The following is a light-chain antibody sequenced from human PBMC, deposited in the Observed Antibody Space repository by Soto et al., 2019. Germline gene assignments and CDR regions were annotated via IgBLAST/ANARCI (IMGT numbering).Light chain of an antibody. CDR3: PQYPSSPRT. CDR1: QRVGGSS. Sequence: ESVVTESRGTVSLYQGERGTLAWRVCQRVGGSSLAWYQQRPGQAPRLLIYHTSNRATGIPDRFSGSGSGTDFTLTISRLEPEDFAVYYCPQYPSSPRTFGLAITVVIK. V-gene: IGKV3-20*01. CDR2: HTS. J-gene: IGKJ1*01.